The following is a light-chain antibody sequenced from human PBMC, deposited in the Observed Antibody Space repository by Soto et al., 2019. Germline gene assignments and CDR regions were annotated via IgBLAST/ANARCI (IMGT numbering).Light chain of an antibody. Sequence: EIVLTQSPGTLSLSPGERATLSCRASQSVNSNYLAWYHQKPGQAPRLLIYGTSSRATGIPDRFSGSGSGTDFTLTISRLEPEDFALYYCQQYGSSPLYTFGQGTKLDIK. CDR3: QQYGSSPLYT. CDR1: QSVNSNY. V-gene: IGKV3-20*01. CDR2: GTS. J-gene: IGKJ2*01.